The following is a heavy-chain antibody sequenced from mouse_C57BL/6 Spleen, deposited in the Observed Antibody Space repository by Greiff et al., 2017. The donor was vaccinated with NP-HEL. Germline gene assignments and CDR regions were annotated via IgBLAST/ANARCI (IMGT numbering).Heavy chain of an antibody. V-gene: IGHV1-15*01. CDR1: GYTFTDYE. D-gene: IGHD2-5*01. CDR3: TREWDSNYGY. Sequence: VKLQQSGAELVRPGASVTLSCKASGYTFTDYEMHWVKQTPVHGLEWIGAIDPETGGTAYNQKFKGKAILTADKSSSTAYMELRSLTSEDSAVYYCTREWDSNYGYWGQGTTLTVSS. J-gene: IGHJ2*01. CDR2: IDPETGGT.